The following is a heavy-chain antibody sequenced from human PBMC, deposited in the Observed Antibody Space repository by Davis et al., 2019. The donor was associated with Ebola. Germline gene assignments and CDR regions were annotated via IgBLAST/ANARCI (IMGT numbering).Heavy chain of an antibody. CDR2: IYTGDSDT. Sequence: GESLKISCKGSGYSFSNYWIGWVRQMPGKGLEWMGIIYTGDSDTRYSPSFRGQVTISADKSISTAYLQWSSLKASDTAMYYCARPSQGIHNGKYYFAFDIWGQGTMVTVSS. D-gene: IGHD3-10*01. CDR1: GYSFSNYW. CDR3: ARPSQGIHNGKYYFAFDI. V-gene: IGHV5-51*01. J-gene: IGHJ3*02.